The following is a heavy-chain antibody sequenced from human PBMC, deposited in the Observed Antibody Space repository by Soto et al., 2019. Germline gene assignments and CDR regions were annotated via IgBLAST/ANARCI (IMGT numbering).Heavy chain of an antibody. D-gene: IGHD6-19*01. CDR3: ARHGPYSSGWFEYYYGMDV. CDR1: GGSISTGDYS. Sequence: PSETLSLTCTVSGGSISTGDYSWSWVRQSPGKGLEWIGRIYNSGSTYYNPSLKSRVTISVDTSKNQFSLKLSSVTAADTAVYYCARHGPYSSGWFEYYYGMDVWGQGTTVTVSS. J-gene: IGHJ6*02. V-gene: IGHV4-39*01. CDR2: IYNSGST.